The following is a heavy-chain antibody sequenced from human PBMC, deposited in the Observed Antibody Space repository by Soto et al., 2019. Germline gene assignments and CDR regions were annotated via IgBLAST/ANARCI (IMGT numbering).Heavy chain of an antibody. Sequence: EVQLVESGGGLVKPGGSLRLSCTASGFTFSNVGMHWFRQAAGKGLEWVGGIKSKTDGGTTDYAAPVKGRFTISRDDSKNTLYLQMHSLKTEDTAVYYCVTVAYYERSGGQGTLVTVSS. V-gene: IGHV3-15*07. CDR3: VTVAYYERS. CDR2: IKSKTDGGTT. CDR1: GFTFSNVG. D-gene: IGHD3-3*01. J-gene: IGHJ4*02.